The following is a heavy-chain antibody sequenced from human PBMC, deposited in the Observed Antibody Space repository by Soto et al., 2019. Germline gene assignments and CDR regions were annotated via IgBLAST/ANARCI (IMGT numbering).Heavy chain of an antibody. CDR3: ARVGVAIAAAGDWYYYYGMDV. CDR1: GFTFSSYA. V-gene: IGHV3-23*01. D-gene: IGHD6-13*01. Sequence: GGSLRLSCAASGFTFSSYAMSWVRQAPGKGLEWVSAISGNGGNKYYEDSVKGRFTISRDNSKNTLYLQMNSLRAEDTAVYYCARVGVAIAAAGDWYYYYGMDVWGQGTTVTVSS. J-gene: IGHJ6*02. CDR2: ISGNGGNK.